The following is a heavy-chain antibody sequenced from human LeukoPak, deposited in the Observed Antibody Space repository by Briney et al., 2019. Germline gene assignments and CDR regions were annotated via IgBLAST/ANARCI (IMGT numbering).Heavy chain of an antibody. CDR2: ISWNSGSI. CDR1: GFTFDDYG. V-gene: IGHV3-20*04. CDR3: ARGGSSSWYYFDY. D-gene: IGHD6-13*01. J-gene: IGHJ4*02. Sequence: GGSLRLSCAASGFTFDDYGMSWVRQAPGKGLEWVSGISWNSGSIGYADSVKGRFTISRDNAKNSLYLQMNSLRAEDTAVYYCARGGSSSWYYFDYWGQGTLVTVSS.